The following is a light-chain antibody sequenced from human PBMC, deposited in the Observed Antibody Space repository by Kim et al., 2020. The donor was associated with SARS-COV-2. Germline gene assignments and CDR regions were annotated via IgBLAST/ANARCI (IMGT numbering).Light chain of an antibody. CDR1: QRLQYTSNNQNY. CDR3: QQHYSSPIT. V-gene: IGKV4-1*01. CDR2: WAS. Sequence: DIVMTQFPDSLAVSLGERATINCKSIQRLQYTSNNQNYMAWYQQKTGQPPILLMYWASTRHSGVPDRFSGSGSGTDFTLTISSLQAEDVAVYYCQQHYSSPITFGQGPRLEIK. J-gene: IGKJ5*01.